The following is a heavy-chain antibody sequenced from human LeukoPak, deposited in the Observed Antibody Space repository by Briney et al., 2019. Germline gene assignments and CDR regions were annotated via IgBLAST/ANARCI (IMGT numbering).Heavy chain of an antibody. CDR2: ISTGGTTI. Sequence: PGGSLRLSCAASGFTFSSYWMSWVRQAPGKGLEWVSDISTGGTTIYYADSVKGRFAISRDNAKASLYLQINSLTAEDTAVYYCVRTTYYNDTSGYYIPGGMDVWGQGTTVTVTS. D-gene: IGHD3-22*01. V-gene: IGHV3-48*04. CDR3: VRTTYYNDTSGYYIPGGMDV. CDR1: GFTFSSYW. J-gene: IGHJ6*02.